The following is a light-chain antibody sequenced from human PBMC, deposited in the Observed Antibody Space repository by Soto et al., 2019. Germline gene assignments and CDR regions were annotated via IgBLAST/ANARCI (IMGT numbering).Light chain of an antibody. Sequence: EIVMTQSPATLSVSPGERATLSCRASQSTNNYLAWYQQKPGQAPRLLIDGASTRATGIPARFGGSGSGTEFTLTISSLQSEDFAVYYCQQYNNWPLTFGGGTKVDIK. J-gene: IGKJ4*01. CDR2: GAS. CDR1: QSTNNY. V-gene: IGKV3-15*01. CDR3: QQYNNWPLT.